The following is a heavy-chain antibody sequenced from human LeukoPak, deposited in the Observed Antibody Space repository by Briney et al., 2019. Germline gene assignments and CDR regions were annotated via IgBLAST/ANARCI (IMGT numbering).Heavy chain of an antibody. Sequence: ASVKVSCKASGYTFTSYYMHWVRQAPGQGLEWMGIINPSGGSTSYAQKFQGRVTMTRDMSTSTAYMELSSLRSEDTAMYYCATTPGKLWFGELSHWGQGTLVTVSS. CDR2: INPSGGST. V-gene: IGHV1-46*01. CDR1: GYTFTSYY. J-gene: IGHJ4*02. D-gene: IGHD3-10*01. CDR3: ATTPGKLWFGELSH.